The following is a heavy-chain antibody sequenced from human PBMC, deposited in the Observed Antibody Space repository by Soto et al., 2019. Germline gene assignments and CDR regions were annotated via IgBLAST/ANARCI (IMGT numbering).Heavy chain of an antibody. CDR2: ISSSSTYI. Sequence: QVQLVEAGGGLVKPGGSLRLSCAPSGFTFSDYYMSWIRQAPGKGLEWVSYISSSSTYINIADSVKGRFTISRDNAKNSLSLQMTSLRAEDTGVYYCARVKEGCYREFDYWGQGTLVTVSS. CDR3: ARVKEGCYREFDY. J-gene: IGHJ4*02. V-gene: IGHV3-11*05. CDR1: GFTFSDYY. D-gene: IGHD3-16*02.